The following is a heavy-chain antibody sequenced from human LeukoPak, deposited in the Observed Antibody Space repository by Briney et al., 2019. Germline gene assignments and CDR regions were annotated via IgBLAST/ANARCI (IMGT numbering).Heavy chain of an antibody. CDR2: INIRSDTI. D-gene: IGHD1-26*01. V-gene: IGHV3-48*01. CDR3: AREGWDLNALDI. CDR1: GVPFSTYP. J-gene: IGHJ3*02. Sequence: GGSLRLSCTASGVPFSTYPMNWVRQAPGKGMEWVSYINIRSDTIHYADSVRGRFTISRDNARNSLFLQMDSLRAEDSAIYYCAREGWDLNALDIWGQGTTVTVSS.